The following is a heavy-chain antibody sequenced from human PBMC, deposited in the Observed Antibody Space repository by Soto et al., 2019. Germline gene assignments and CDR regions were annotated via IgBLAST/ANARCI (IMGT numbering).Heavy chain of an antibody. V-gene: IGHV4-31*03. CDR2: IYYSGST. J-gene: IGHJ6*02. D-gene: IGHD6-6*01. CDR1: GGSISSGGYY. CDR3: ARDAAPAARPYFYGMDV. Sequence: QVQLQESGPGLVKPSQTLSLTCTVSGGSISSGGYYWSWIRQHPGKGLECIGYIYYSGSTYYNPSLKSRVTISVDTSKNQFSLKLSSVTAADTAVYYCARDAAPAARPYFYGMDVWGQGTTVTVSS.